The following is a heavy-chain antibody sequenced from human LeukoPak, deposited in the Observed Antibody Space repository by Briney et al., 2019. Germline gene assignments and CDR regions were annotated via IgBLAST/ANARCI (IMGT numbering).Heavy chain of an antibody. CDR1: GFTFSSYG. Sequence: AGGSLRLSCAASGFTFSSYGMHWVRQVPGKGLEGVAVIWYDGNTKYYADSVKGRFTISRDNSKNTLYLQMNSLRAEDTAVYYCAKDRKYDYTGYGAQGPLATVS. CDR2: IWYDGNTK. V-gene: IGHV3-30*02. D-gene: IGHD4-11*01. CDR3: AKDRKYDYTGY. J-gene: IGHJ4*02.